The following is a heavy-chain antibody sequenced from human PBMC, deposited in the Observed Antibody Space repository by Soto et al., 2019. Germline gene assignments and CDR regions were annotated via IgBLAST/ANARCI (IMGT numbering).Heavy chain of an antibody. CDR3: AGDGSGDGFFDY. J-gene: IGHJ4*02. V-gene: IGHV3-53*02. D-gene: IGHD7-27*01. Sequence: EVQLVETGGGLIQPGGSLRLSCAASGFIVSNNYMSWARQAPGKGLEWVSIMYSGGRTYYPDSVKGRFTISRDNSKNTLNLKMNSLGVEDTAVYYCAGDGSGDGFFDYWGQGTLVTVSS. CDR2: MYSGGRT. CDR1: GFIVSNNY.